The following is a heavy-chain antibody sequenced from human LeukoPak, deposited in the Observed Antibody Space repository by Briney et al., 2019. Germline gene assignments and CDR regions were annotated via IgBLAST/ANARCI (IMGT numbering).Heavy chain of an antibody. D-gene: IGHD3-10*01. CDR3: TKSDGYGLIRI. CDR1: GNSFGDYY. V-gene: IGHV4-4*07. CDR2: IYTSGST. J-gene: IGHJ3*02. Sequence: SETLSLTCTVSGNSFGDYYWSWIRQPAGKGLEWIGRIYTSGSTTYNPSLKSRVTMSVDTSKSQFSLNLMSVTAADTAVYYCTKSDGYGLIRICGRGTMVTVSS.